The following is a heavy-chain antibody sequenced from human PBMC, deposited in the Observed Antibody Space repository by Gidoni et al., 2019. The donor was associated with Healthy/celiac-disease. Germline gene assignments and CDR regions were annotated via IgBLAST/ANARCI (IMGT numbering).Heavy chain of an antibody. J-gene: IGHJ4*02. Sequence: VQLVESGGGVVQPGRSLRLSCAAAGGTFSSYGMHWVRQAPGRGLEWVAVISCDGSNKYYAASVQCRFTISIDNSKNTLYLQMNSLIAEDTAVYYCAKDQNRSEYSYGAPFDYWGQGTLVTVSS. CDR1: GGTFSSYG. D-gene: IGHD5-18*01. CDR2: ISCDGSNK. V-gene: IGHV3-30*18. CDR3: AKDQNRSEYSYGAPFDY.